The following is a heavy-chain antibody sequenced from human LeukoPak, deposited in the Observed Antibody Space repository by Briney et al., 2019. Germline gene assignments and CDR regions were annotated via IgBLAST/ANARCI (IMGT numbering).Heavy chain of an antibody. CDR1: GITVSSSF. V-gene: IGHV3-66*01. CDR2: IYAAGAT. D-gene: IGHD3-10*01. J-gene: IGHJ5*02. CDR3: ARVGIYRPGSFYFDP. Sequence: GGSLRLSCAASGITVSSSFMSWVRQGPGKGLEWVSIIYAAGATYTADSVTGRFTISRDTSKNMLNLEMNSLRPEDTAVYFCARVGIYRPGSFYFDPWGQGTLVAVSS.